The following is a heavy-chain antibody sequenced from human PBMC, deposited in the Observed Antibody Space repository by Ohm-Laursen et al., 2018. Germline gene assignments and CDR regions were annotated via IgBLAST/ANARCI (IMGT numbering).Heavy chain of an antibody. Sequence: GSLRLSCAASGFTFRTYSMNWVRQSPGKGLEWLSYIDASGGTIYYADSVTGRFTISRDNAKNSLYLQMNSLRAEDTAVYYCARDRWYSGSGSYSNFDYWGQGTLVTVSS. D-gene: IGHD3-10*01. CDR2: IDASGGTI. J-gene: IGHJ4*02. V-gene: IGHV3-48*04. CDR1: GFTFRTYS. CDR3: ARDRWYSGSGSYSNFDY.